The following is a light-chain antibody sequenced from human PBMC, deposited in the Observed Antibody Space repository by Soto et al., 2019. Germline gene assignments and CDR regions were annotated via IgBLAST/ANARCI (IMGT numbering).Light chain of an antibody. CDR1: QSVSSN. CDR2: GAS. V-gene: IGKV3-15*01. CDR3: QQYNNWPPWT. J-gene: IGKJ1*01. Sequence: EIVMTQSPATLSVSPGERATLSCRASQSVSSNLACFQQKPGQAPRLLIYGASTRATGIPARFSGSGSGTEFTLTISSLQSEGFAVYYRQQYNNWPPWTFGQGTKVEIK.